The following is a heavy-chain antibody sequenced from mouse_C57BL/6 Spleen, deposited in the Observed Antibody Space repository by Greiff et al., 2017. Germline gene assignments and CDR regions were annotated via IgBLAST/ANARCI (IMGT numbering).Heavy chain of an antibody. CDR3: ARRDYYGSSYWYFDV. CDR2: IDPSDSYT. Sequence: VQLQQPGAELVRPGTSVKLSCKASGYTFTSYWMHWVKQRPGQGLEWIGVIDPSDSYTNYNQKFKGKATLTVDTSSSTAYMQLSSLTSEDSAVYYCARRDYYGSSYWYFDVWGTGTTVTVSS. V-gene: IGHV1-59*01. D-gene: IGHD1-1*01. J-gene: IGHJ1*03. CDR1: GYTFTSYW.